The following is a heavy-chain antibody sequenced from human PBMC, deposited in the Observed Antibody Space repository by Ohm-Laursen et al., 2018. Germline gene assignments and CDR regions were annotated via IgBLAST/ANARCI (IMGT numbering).Heavy chain of an antibody. CDR3: ATSSGGFFDY. D-gene: IGHD6-6*01. Sequence: TLSLTCPVSGGSISSSTYYWSWIRQHQGKGLEWIGYIHYSGSTYYNPSLDSLLTISVDTSKNQFSLKVSSVTAADTAVYYCATSSGGFFDYWGQGTLVTVSS. CDR2: IHYSGST. J-gene: IGHJ4*02. CDR1: GGSISSSTYY. V-gene: IGHV4-31*01.